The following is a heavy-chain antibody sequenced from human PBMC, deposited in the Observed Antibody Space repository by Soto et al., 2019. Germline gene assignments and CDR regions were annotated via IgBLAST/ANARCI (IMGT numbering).Heavy chain of an antibody. CDR3: AREGSVGAFDI. Sequence: SETLSLTCTVSGGSISSYYWSWIRQPPGKGLEWIGYIYYSGSTNYNPSLKSRVTISVDTSKNQFPLKLSSVTAADTAVYYCAREGSVGAFDIWGQGTMVTVSS. CDR1: GGSISSYY. D-gene: IGHD6-6*01. V-gene: IGHV4-59*01. CDR2: IYYSGST. J-gene: IGHJ3*02.